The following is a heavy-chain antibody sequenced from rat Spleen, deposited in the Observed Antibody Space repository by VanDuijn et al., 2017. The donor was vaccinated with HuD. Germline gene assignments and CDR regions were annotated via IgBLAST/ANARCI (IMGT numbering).Heavy chain of an antibody. CDR2: ISPSGGST. D-gene: IGHD1-12*01. CDR1: EFTFSNYG. V-gene: IGHV5-19*01. Sequence: EVQLVESGGGLVQPGRSLKLSCAASEFTFSNYGMHWIRQAPTKGLEWVASISPSGGSTYYRDSVKGRFXTSRXXAKSPLXLQMDRLRSENTATYXXXTSXXXWY. CDR3: XTSXXXWY. J-gene: IGHJ1*01.